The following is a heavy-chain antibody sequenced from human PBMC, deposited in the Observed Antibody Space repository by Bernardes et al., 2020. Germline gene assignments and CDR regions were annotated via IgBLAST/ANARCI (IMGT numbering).Heavy chain of an antibody. Sequence: VESLFLSCAASGFTFNDYYMTWIRQAPGKGLEWVSYISGSGSTVFYADSVKGRFTISRDNTKNSLYLQMSSLRAEDTAVYYCARDGDSSGWDFDYWGQGTLVNVSS. D-gene: IGHD6-19*01. V-gene: IGHV3-11*01. J-gene: IGHJ4*02. CDR2: ISGSGSTV. CDR3: ARDGDSSGWDFDY. CDR1: GFTFNDYY.